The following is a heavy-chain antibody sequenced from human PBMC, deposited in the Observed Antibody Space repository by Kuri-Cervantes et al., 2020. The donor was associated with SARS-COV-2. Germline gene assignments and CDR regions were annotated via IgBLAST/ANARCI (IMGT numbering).Heavy chain of an antibody. CDR1: GGSISSSSYY. CDR3: ASCDSSSLYYFDY. V-gene: IGHV4-39*01. D-gene: IGHD6-13*01. CDR2: IYYSGST. J-gene: IGHJ4*02. Sequence: SETLSLTCTVSGGSISSSSYYWGWIRQPPGKGLEWIGSIYYSGSTYYNPSLKSRVTISVDTSKNQFSLKLSSVTAADTAVYYCASCDSSSLYYFDYWGQGTLVTVSS.